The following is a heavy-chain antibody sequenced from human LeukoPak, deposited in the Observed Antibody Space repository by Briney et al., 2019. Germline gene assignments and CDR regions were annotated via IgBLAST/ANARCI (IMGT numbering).Heavy chain of an antibody. Sequence: GGSLRLSCAASGFTVSSNYMSWVRQAPGKGLVWVSIIYSGGYAYYADSVKGRFTISRDNSKNTLYLQMNSLRAEDTAVYYCARNRGYYYYYMDVWAKGTTVTVSS. CDR3: ARNRGYYYYYMDV. CDR2: IYSGGYA. V-gene: IGHV3-53*01. J-gene: IGHJ6*03. CDR1: GFTVSSNY.